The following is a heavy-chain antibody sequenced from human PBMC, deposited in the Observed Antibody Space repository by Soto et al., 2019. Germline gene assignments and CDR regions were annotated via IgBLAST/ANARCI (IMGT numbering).Heavy chain of an antibody. CDR3: ARDVVAATRWFDP. CDR2: IYYSGST. D-gene: IGHD2-15*01. J-gene: IGHJ5*02. Sequence: PSETLSLTCTVSGGSISSYYWSWIRQSPGKGLEWIGYIYYSGSTNYNPSLKSRVTISVDTSKNQFSLKLSSVTAADTAVYYCARDVVAATRWFDPWGQGTLVTVSS. CDR1: GGSISSYY. V-gene: IGHV4-59*01.